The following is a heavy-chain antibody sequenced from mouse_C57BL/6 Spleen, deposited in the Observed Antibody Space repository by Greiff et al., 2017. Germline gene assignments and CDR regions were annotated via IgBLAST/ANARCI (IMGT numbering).Heavy chain of an antibody. CDR1: GYTFTSYW. D-gene: IGHD1-1*01. J-gene: IGHJ2*01. V-gene: IGHV1-69*01. Sequence: VQLQQPGAGLVMPGASVKLSCKASGYTFTSYWMHWVKQRPGQGLEWIGEIDPSDSYPNSNQKFKGKSPLTVDNSSSTADMQLSSLTSEDAAVYYCARGDYYGSKDWGQGTTLKGSS. CDR3: ARGDYYGSKD. CDR2: IDPSDSYP.